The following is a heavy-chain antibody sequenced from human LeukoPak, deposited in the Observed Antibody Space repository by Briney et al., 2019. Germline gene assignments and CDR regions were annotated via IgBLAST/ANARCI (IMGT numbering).Heavy chain of an antibody. CDR3: ATIRDSSSWAFDY. Sequence: GGSLRLSCAASGFTFIDAWMSWVRQAPGKGLEWVGRIKSKAGVGTPDYAAPVKGRFTISRDDSQNTLYVQMDSLTTDDTAVYYCATIRDSSSWAFDYWGQGTLVTVSS. V-gene: IGHV3-15*01. D-gene: IGHD6-13*01. CDR2: IKSKAGVGTP. J-gene: IGHJ4*02. CDR1: GFTFIDAW.